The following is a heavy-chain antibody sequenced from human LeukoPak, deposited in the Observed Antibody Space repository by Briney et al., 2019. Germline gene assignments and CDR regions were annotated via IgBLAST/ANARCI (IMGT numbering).Heavy chain of an antibody. CDR1: GGSISSGYW. D-gene: IGHD2-15*01. V-gene: IGHV4-4*02. CDR3: ATYGPTSGGYTFEY. CDR2: ITDSGST. J-gene: IGHJ4*02. Sequence: PSGTLSLTCAVSGGSISSGYWWSWVRQPPMKGLEWIGEITDSGSTNYNPSLKGRITISLDKTKNQFSLNVNSVTAADTAVYYCATYGPTSGGYTFEYWGQGILVTVSS.